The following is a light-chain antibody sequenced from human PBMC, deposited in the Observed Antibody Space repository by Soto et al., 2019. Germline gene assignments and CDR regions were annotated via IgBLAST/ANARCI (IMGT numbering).Light chain of an antibody. J-gene: IGLJ1*01. CDR3: ISCTTSSTYV. Sequence: QTALTQPACVSRSPGQSIAISCTGTSSDVGAYNYVSWYQQHPAKAPKRMSYDVTNRPSGVSDRFSGSKSGNTASLTISGLQAEDEADYYCISCTTSSTYVFGSGTKVPVI. CDR1: SSDVGAYNY. CDR2: DVT. V-gene: IGLV2-14*01.